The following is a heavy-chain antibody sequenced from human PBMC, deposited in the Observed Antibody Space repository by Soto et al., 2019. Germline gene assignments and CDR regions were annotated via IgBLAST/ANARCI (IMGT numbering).Heavy chain of an antibody. J-gene: IGHJ3*02. V-gene: IGHV4-59*01. CDR1: GGSISRYY. CDR3: ARGADYGDYADAFDI. CDR2: IYYSGST. Sequence: SETLSLTCTVSGGSISRYYWSWIRQPPGKGLEWIGYIYYSGSTNYNPSLKSRVTISVDTSKNQFSLKLSSVTAADTAVYYCARGADYGDYADAFDIWGQGTMVTVSS. D-gene: IGHD4-17*01.